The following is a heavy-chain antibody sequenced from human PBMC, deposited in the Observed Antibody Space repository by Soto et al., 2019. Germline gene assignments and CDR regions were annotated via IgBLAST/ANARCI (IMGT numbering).Heavy chain of an antibody. CDR1: GFIFTNYA. D-gene: IGHD3-22*01. CDR3: VKVPGDSSGSHFDY. V-gene: IGHV3-23*01. J-gene: IGHJ4*02. Sequence: PGGSLRLSCAASGFIFTNYAMNWVRQAPGKGLEWVSVIGGRGNSAYYADSVQGRFTISRDNSKNTLYLQMSSLRAEDTAVYYCVKVPGDSSGSHFDYWGQGTLVTVSS. CDR2: IGGRGNSA.